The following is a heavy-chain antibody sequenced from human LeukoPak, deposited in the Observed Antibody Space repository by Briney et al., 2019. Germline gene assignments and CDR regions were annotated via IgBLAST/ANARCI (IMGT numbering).Heavy chain of an antibody. CDR1: GFTFSSYS. Sequence: PGGSLRLSCAASGFTFSSYSMNWVRQAPGKELEWVSSISSSSSYIYYADSVKGRFTISRDNTKNSLYLQMNSLRAEDTAVYYCARDQGDVDIVATITFDYWGQGTLVTVSS. CDR3: ARDQGDVDIVATITFDY. D-gene: IGHD5-12*01. CDR2: ISSSSSYI. J-gene: IGHJ4*02. V-gene: IGHV3-21*01.